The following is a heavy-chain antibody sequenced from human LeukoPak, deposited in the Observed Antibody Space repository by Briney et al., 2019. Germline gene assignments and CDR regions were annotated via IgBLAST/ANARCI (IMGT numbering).Heavy chain of an antibody. CDR3: ARGSTRYYMDV. D-gene: IGHD2-2*01. J-gene: IGHJ6*03. CDR2: INPSGSST. CDR1: GYTFTSYY. Sequence: ASVKVSCKASGYTFTSYYMHWVRQAPGQGREWMGVINPSGSSTTCAQKFQGRVILTRDTSTSTVYMDLSSLRSEDTAVYYCARGSTRYYMDVWGKGTTVTVSS. V-gene: IGHV1-46*01.